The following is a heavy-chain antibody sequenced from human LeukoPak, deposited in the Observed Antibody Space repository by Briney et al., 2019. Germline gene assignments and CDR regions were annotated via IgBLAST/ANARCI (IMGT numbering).Heavy chain of an antibody. CDR3: AKDGLYGDYSFDY. Sequence: GGSPRLSCAASGFTFSSYGMHWVRQAPGKGLEWVAFIRYDGSNKYYADSVKGRFTISRDNSKNTLYLQMNSLRAEDTAVYYCAKDGLYGDYSFDYWGQGTLVTVSS. V-gene: IGHV3-30*02. J-gene: IGHJ4*02. CDR2: IRYDGSNK. CDR1: GFTFSSYG. D-gene: IGHD4-17*01.